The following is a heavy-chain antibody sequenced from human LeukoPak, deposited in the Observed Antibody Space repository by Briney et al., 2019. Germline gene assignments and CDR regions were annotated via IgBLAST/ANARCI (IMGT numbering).Heavy chain of an antibody. CDR1: GFTFSNAW. CDR3: AELGITMIGGV. Sequence: GGSLRPPCAASGFTFSNAWMSWVRQAPGKGLEWVSYISSSGSTIYYADSVKGRFTISRDNAKNSLYLQMNSLRAEDTAVYYCAELGITMIGGVWGKGTTVTISS. D-gene: IGHD3-10*02. J-gene: IGHJ6*04. CDR2: ISSSGSTI. V-gene: IGHV3-11*04.